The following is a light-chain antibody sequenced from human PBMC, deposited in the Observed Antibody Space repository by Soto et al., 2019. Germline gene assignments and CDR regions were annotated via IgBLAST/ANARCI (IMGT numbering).Light chain of an antibody. Sequence: DIVMTQSADSLAVSLGERATINCKSSQSVFSNSNNKKYLAWYQQKPGQAPRLLIYGASSRATVIPDRFSGSGSGTDFTLTISRLEPEDFAVYYCQQYGSSPPITFGQGTRLEIK. J-gene: IGKJ5*01. CDR3: QQYGSSPPIT. CDR1: QSVFSNSNNKKY. CDR2: GAS. V-gene: IGKV3-20*01.